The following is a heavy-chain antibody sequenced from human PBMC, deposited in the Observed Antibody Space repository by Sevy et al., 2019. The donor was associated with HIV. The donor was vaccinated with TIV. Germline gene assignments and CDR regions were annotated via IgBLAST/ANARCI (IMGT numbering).Heavy chain of an antibody. CDR1: GFTFDDYG. CDR3: ARHGYGYGYHELRDYYYGMDV. Sequence: GGSLRLSCAASGFTFDDYGMSWVRQAPGKGLEWVSGINWNGGSTGYADSVKGRLTISRGNAKNSLYLEVNSMRAEDTALYYCARHGYGYGYHELRDYYYGMDVWGKGTTVTVSS. J-gene: IGHJ6*04. D-gene: IGHD5-18*01. CDR2: INWNGGST. V-gene: IGHV3-20*04.